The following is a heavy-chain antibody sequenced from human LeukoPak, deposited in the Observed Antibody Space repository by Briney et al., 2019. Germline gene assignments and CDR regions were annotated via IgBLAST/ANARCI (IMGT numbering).Heavy chain of an antibody. V-gene: IGHV4-59*01. CDR3: ARIAVSSGWGYFDY. Sequence: PSETLSLTCTVSGGSILNYYWTWIRQPPGKGLEWIGYIYSTSDTNYNPSLKSRVSISADTSKNQFSLKLSSVTAADTAVYYCARIAVSSGWGYFDYWGQGTLVTASS. CDR2: IYSTSDT. J-gene: IGHJ4*02. D-gene: IGHD6-19*01. CDR1: GGSILNYY.